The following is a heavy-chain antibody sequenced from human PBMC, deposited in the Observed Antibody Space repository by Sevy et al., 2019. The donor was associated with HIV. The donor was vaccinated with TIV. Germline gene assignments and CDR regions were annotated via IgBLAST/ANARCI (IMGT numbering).Heavy chain of an antibody. CDR2: IRSKANSYAT. J-gene: IGHJ6*02. CDR1: GFTFSGSA. CDR3: TAHYYGSGSYPGNYYYGMDV. D-gene: IGHD3-10*01. Sequence: GGSLRLSCAASGFTFSGSAMHWVRQASGKGLEWVGRIRSKANSYATAYAASVKGRFTISRDDSKNTAYQQMNSLKTEDTAVYYCTAHYYGSGSYPGNYYYGMDVWGQGTTVTVSS. V-gene: IGHV3-73*01.